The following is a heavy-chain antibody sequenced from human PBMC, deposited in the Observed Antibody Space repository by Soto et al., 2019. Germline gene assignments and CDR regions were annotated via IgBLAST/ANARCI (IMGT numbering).Heavy chain of an antibody. CDR1: GFTFSSYG. CDR3: AKDRLGVTAGNYFDY. D-gene: IGHD2-21*02. V-gene: IGHV3-30*18. J-gene: IGHJ4*02. Sequence: QVQLVESGGGVVQPGRSLRLSCAASGFTFSSYGMHWVRQAPGKGLEWVAVISYDGSNKYYADSVKGRFTISRDNSKNTLYLQMNSLRAEDTAVYYCAKDRLGVTAGNYFDYWGQGTLVTVSS. CDR2: ISYDGSNK.